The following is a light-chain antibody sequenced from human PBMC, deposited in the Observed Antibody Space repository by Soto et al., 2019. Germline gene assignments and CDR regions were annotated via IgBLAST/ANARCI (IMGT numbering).Light chain of an antibody. CDR1: SSDVVGYNH. CDR2: DVG. CDR3: CSYSTSSTPSYV. J-gene: IGLJ1*01. V-gene: IGLV2-14*01. Sequence: QFALTQPASGFGSPGKSIPISSPGTSSDVVGYNHVSWYQQHPGKAPKFMIYDVGNRPSGVSNRFSGSKSGNTASLTISGLQAEDEADYFCCSYSTSSTPSYVFGTGTKVTVL.